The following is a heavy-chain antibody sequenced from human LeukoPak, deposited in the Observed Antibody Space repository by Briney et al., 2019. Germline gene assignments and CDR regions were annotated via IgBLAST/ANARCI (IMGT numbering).Heavy chain of an antibody. D-gene: IGHD3-16*01. Sequence: GGSLRLSCAVSGFTFSNYWMNWVRQAPGKVLEWVANIKEDGSQKYYVESVKGRFTVSRDNAKNSVYLQMSSLRDEDTAVYYCARGLNTSPGVDYWGQGTLVTVSS. CDR2: IKEDGSQK. V-gene: IGHV3-7*01. CDR1: GFTFSNYW. CDR3: ARGLNTSPGVDY. J-gene: IGHJ4*02.